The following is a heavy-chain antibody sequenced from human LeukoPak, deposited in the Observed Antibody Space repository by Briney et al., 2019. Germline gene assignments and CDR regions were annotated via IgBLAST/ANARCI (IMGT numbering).Heavy chain of an antibody. D-gene: IGHD3-3*01. CDR1: GFTFSSYS. V-gene: IGHV4-38-2*01. CDR3: ARMGLLRFLEWFSDY. J-gene: IGHJ4*02. Sequence: PGGSLRLSCAASGFTFSSYSMNWIRQPPGKGLEWIGTIYHSGSTYYNPSLRSRVTISVDTSKNHFSLNLSSVTAADTAVYYCARMGLLRFLEWFSDYWGQGTLVTVSS. CDR2: IYHSGST.